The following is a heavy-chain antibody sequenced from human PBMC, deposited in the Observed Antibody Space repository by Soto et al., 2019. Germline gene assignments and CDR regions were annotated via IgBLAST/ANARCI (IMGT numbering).Heavy chain of an antibody. V-gene: IGHV1-2*02. Sequence: ALVQVSCKASGYSISAYYVLWVRRAPGQGLEGMGWIDRNTGGTNTVKNFQARASMTTDTSISTASIDLSRLTSADTDVDYYASDDYDGQTGKLLDHWGQGTLVTVSS. CDR1: GYSISAYY. CDR3: ASDDYDGQTGKLLDH. J-gene: IGHJ5*02. D-gene: IGHD4-17*01. CDR2: IDRNTGGT.